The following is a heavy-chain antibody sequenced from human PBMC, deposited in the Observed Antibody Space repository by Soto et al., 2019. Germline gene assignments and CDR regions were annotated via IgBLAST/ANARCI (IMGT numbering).Heavy chain of an antibody. V-gene: IGHV3-30-3*01. CDR1: GFTFSSYA. D-gene: IGHD3-3*01. CDR2: ISYDGSNK. CDR3: ARGTPKSVYDFWKVDY. Sequence: QVQLVESGGGVVQPGRSLRLSCAASGFTFSSYAMHWVRQAPGKGLEWVAVISYDGSNKYYADSVKGRFTISRDNSKNTLYLQMNSLRAEDTAVYYCARGTPKSVYDFWKVDYWGQGTLVTVPS. J-gene: IGHJ4*02.